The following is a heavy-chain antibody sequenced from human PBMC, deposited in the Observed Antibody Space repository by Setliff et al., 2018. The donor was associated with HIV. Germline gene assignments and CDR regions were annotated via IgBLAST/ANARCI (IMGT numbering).Heavy chain of an antibody. CDR3: AHNRDHSTGPYFYDY. D-gene: IGHD6-19*01. J-gene: IGHJ4*02. CDR1: GISLTTSGVG. Sequence: QTLTLTCTFSGISLTTSGVGVGWIRQPPGEALEWLALIYWNDDKRYNLSLKSRLTVTKDTSKKEVVVTMTSMDPVDTATYYCAHNRDHSTGPYFYDYWGQGTRVTVSS. CDR2: IYWNDDK. V-gene: IGHV2-5*01.